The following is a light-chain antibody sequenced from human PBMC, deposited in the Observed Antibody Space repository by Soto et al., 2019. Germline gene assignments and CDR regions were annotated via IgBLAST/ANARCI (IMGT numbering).Light chain of an antibody. CDR1: QDIANF. J-gene: IGKJ1*01. CDR2: AAS. Sequence: DIQMTQSPSSLSASVGDRVSITCRASQDIANFLAWYQHKAGKVPTLLIYAASTLQSGDPSRFSGSASGTDFTLTISSLQPEDVATYYCQKYNSPPRTFGQGTKVEV. CDR3: QKYNSPPRT. V-gene: IGKV1-27*01.